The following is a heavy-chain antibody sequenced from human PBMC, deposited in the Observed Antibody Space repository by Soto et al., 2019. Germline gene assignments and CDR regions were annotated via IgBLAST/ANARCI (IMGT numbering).Heavy chain of an antibody. CDR3: ARDPYCIYGSCYGMDAYAI. CDR2: ISSSSSTI. Sequence: GGSLRLSCAASGFAFRDFAMHWVRQTPGKGLEWVSYISSSSSTIYYADSVKGRFTISRDNAKNSLYLQMNSLRAEDTAVYYSARDPYCIYGSCYGMDAYAIRGRGTMVPGSS. CDR1: GFAFRDFA. D-gene: IGHD2-15*01. V-gene: IGHV3-48*01. J-gene: IGHJ3*02.